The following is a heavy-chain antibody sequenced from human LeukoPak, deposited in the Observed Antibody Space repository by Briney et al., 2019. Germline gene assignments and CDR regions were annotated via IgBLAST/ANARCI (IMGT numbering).Heavy chain of an antibody. V-gene: IGHV3-30*02. CDR2: MGADGSGQ. J-gene: IGHJ4*02. Sequence: GGSLRLSCAASGFTLSNYGMHWVRQAPRKGLEWVAFMGADGSGQWYADSVNGRFTISRDTSKNTLFLQMNGLRSEDTAVYYCAQDFWTFRDNWGQGTLVIVSS. CDR3: AQDFWTFRDN. CDR1: GFTLSNYG. D-gene: IGHD3/OR15-3a*01.